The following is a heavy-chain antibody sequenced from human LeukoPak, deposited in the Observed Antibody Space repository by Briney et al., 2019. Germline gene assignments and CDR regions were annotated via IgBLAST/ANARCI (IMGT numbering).Heavy chain of an antibody. CDR2: ISYDGSNK. Sequence: PGGSLRLSCAASGFTFSSYAMHWVRQAPGKGLEWVAVISYDGSNKYYADSVKGRFTISRDNSKNTLYLQMNSLRAEDTAVYYCAIEGGSYPYFDYWGQGTLVTVSS. J-gene: IGHJ4*02. CDR1: GFTFSSYA. V-gene: IGHV3-30-3*01. CDR3: AIEGGSYPYFDY. D-gene: IGHD1-26*01.